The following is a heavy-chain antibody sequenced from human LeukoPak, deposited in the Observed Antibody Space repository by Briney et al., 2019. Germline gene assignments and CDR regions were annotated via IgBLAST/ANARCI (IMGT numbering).Heavy chain of an antibody. CDR3: AKARLRGHIVVVTAFDY. Sequence: GGSLRLSCAASGFTFSSYAMSWVRQAPGKGLEWVSAISGSGGSTYYADSVKGRFTISRDNSKNTLYLQMNSLRAEDTAVYYCAKARLRGHIVVVTAFDYWGQGTLVTVSS. CDR2: ISGSGGST. V-gene: IGHV3-23*01. J-gene: IGHJ4*02. D-gene: IGHD2-21*02. CDR1: GFTFSSYA.